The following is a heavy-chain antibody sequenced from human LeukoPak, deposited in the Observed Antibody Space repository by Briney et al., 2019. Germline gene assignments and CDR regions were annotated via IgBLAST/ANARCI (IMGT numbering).Heavy chain of an antibody. J-gene: IGHJ6*03. Sequence: TGGSLRLSCAASGFTFSSYEMNWVRQAPGKGLEWVSYIGSSDSTTHYADSVKGRFTISRDNAKNSLYLQMNSLRVEDTAVYYCARDGTPNYSSGWVYMDVWGEGTTVTISS. CDR1: GFTFSSYE. V-gene: IGHV3-48*03. CDR2: IGSSDSTT. D-gene: IGHD6-25*01. CDR3: ARDGTPNYSSGWVYMDV.